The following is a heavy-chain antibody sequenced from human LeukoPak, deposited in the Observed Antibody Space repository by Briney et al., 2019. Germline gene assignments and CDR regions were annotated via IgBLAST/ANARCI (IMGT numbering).Heavy chain of an antibody. CDR3: AKVSLNMVNDAFDI. CDR2: ISGSGGST. V-gene: IGHV3-23*01. J-gene: IGHJ3*02. Sequence: PGGSLRLSCAASGFTFSNYAMSWVRQAPGKGLEWVSAISGSGGSTYYADSVKGRFTISRDNSKNTLYLQMNGLRAEDTAMYYCAKVSLNMVNDAFDIWGQGTMVSVSS. D-gene: IGHD4/OR15-4a*01. CDR1: GFTFSNYA.